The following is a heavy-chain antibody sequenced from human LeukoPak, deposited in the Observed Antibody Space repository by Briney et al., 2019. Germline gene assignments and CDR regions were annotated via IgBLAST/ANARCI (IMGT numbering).Heavy chain of an antibody. Sequence: GGSLRLSCAASGFTFSSYGMSWVRQAPGKGLEWVSAISDSGGSTYYADSVKGRFTISRDNSKNTLYLQMNSLRAEDTAVYYCAKGDTTWELPHDYWGQGTLVTVSS. CDR1: GFTFSSYG. CDR2: ISDSGGST. J-gene: IGHJ4*02. CDR3: AKGDTTWELPHDY. V-gene: IGHV3-23*01. D-gene: IGHD1-26*01.